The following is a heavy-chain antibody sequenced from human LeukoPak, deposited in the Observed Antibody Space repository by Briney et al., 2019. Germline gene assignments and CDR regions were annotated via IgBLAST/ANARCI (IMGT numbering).Heavy chain of an antibody. J-gene: IGHJ4*02. CDR3: ARVSPYYDILTGYSYYFDY. D-gene: IGHD3-9*01. CDR1: GYTLTSYG. CDR2: ISTQSGNT. V-gene: IGHV1-18*01. Sequence: ASVKVSCKASGYTLTSYGINWMRQAPGQGLEWMGWISTQSGNTNYAQKLQGRVTMTTDTSTSTAYMELRSLRSDDTAVYYCARVSPYYDILTGYSYYFDYWGQGTLVTVSS.